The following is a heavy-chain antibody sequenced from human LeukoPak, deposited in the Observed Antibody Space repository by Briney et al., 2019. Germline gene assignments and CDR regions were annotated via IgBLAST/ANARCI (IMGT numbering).Heavy chain of an antibody. J-gene: IGHJ6*03. CDR1: GGSFSGYY. Sequence: SETLSLTCAVYGGSFSGYYWSWIRQPPGKGLEWIGEINHSGGTNYNPSLKSRVTISVDTSKNQFSLKLSSVTAADTAVYYCARQVGERSEGLFYTPYYYYYMDVWGKGTTVTISS. CDR2: INHSGGT. D-gene: IGHD3-16*01. V-gene: IGHV4-34*01. CDR3: ARQVGERSEGLFYTPYYYYYMDV.